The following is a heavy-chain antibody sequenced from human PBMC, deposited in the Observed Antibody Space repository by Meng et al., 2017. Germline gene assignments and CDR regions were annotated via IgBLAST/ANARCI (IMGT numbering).Heavy chain of an antibody. J-gene: IGHJ4*02. D-gene: IGHD3-16*01. CDR2: INPNSGGT. CDR3: ARVGVGAPFDY. Sequence: QVQEVQSGAEVKMPGASVKVSCKASGYTFIGHYLHWVRQAPGQGLEWMGWINPNSGGTSYAQKFQGRVTMTWDTSVSTAFMELTMLKSDDAALYYCARVGVGAPFDYWGQGTLVTVSS. CDR1: GYTFIGHY. V-gene: IGHV1-2*02.